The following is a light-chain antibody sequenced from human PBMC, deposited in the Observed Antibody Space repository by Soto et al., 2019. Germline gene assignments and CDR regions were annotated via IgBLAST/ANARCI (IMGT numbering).Light chain of an antibody. CDR3: QQYDNSAPLS. CDR2: DGS. CDR1: QSVRSSY. J-gene: IGKJ4*01. V-gene: IGKV3D-20*01. Sequence: EIVLTQSPATLSLSPGDRATLSCAASQSVRSSYVAWYQQKAGLAPRLLIYDGSSRASGIPDRFSGSGSGTDFTLIIGRLEPEDFAVYSCQQYDNSAPLSFGGGTKVEMK.